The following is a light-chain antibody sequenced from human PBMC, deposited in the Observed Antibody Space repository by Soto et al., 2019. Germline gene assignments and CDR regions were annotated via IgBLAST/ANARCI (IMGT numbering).Light chain of an antibody. Sequence: QSALTQPASVSGSPGQSITISCTGTSSDVGAYNYVCWYKQHPGKAPQLMIYEVTNRPSGVSDRFSGSKSGNTASLTISGLQAEDEADYYCSSYTRSSTLYVFGTGTKLTLL. J-gene: IGLJ1*01. V-gene: IGLV2-14*01. CDR1: SSDVGAYNY. CDR2: EVT. CDR3: SSYTRSSTLYV.